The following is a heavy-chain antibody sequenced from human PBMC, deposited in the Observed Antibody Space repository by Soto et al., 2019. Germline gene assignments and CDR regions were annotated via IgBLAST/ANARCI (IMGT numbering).Heavy chain of an antibody. CDR2: ISYDGSNK. V-gene: IGHV3-30-3*01. CDR1: GFTFSSYA. Sequence: PGGSLRLSCAASGFTFSSYAMHWVRQAPGKGLEWVAVISYDGSNKYYADSVKGRFTISRDNSKNTLYLQMNSLRAEDTAVYYCAREDIVLVPAANFDYWGQGTLVTVSS. CDR3: AREDIVLVPAANFDY. J-gene: IGHJ4*02. D-gene: IGHD2-2*01.